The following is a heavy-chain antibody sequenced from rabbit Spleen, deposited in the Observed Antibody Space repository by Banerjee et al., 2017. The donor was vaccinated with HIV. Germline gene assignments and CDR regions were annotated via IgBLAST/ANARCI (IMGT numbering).Heavy chain of an antibody. CDR3: ARDLVAVIGWNFNL. J-gene: IGHJ4*01. CDR1: GFSFSSGYY. D-gene: IGHD1-1*01. V-gene: IGHV1S45*01. CDR2: IGTGSGST. Sequence: QQQLVESGGGLVKPGASLTLTCKASGFSFSSGYYVPWVRQAPGKGLEWIGCIGTGSGSTYYASWAKGRFTISKTSSTTVTLQMTSLTAADTATYFCARDLVAVIGWNFNLWGPGTLVTVS.